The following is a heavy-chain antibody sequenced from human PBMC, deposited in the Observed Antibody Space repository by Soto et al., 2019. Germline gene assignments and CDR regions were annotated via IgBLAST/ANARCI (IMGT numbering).Heavy chain of an antibody. J-gene: IGHJ6*02. CDR3: AKLAYYHYAMDV. CDR1: GYTFTDYY. CDR2: ISPKSGDT. V-gene: IGHV1-2*02. D-gene: IGHD3-16*01. Sequence: AASVKVSCKASGYTFTDYYLHWVRQAPGLGLEWMGWISPKSGDTKYAQNFQGRVTMTRDTSIRAAYMELSSLTSDDTAVYYCAKLAYYHYAMDVWGQGTTVTVSS.